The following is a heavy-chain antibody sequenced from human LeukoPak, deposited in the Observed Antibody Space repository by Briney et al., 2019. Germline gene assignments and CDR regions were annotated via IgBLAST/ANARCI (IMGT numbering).Heavy chain of an antibody. CDR1: GYTFTSYA. V-gene: IGHV1-3*01. Sequence: SVKVSCKASGYTFTSYAMHWVRQAPGQRLEWMGWINAGNGNTKYSQKFQGRVTITRDTSASTAYMELSSLRSEDTAVYYCARDRSGLDYYDSSGYYWFDPWGQGTLVTVSS. CDR2: INAGNGNT. J-gene: IGHJ5*02. D-gene: IGHD3-22*01. CDR3: ARDRSGLDYYDSSGYYWFDP.